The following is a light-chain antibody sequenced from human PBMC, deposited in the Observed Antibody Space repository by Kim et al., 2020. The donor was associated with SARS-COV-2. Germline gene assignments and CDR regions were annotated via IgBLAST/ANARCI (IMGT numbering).Light chain of an antibody. Sequence: EIQMTQSPSSLSVSVGDRVSIACRASQSITTFLNWYQQKPGKAPKLLISAASTLQDGVPSRFSGSGSGTDFTLTINNLQPEDVASYYCQESYSDPYTFGQGTKLEI. CDR1: QSITTF. CDR3: QESYSDPYT. J-gene: IGKJ2*01. CDR2: AAS. V-gene: IGKV1-39*01.